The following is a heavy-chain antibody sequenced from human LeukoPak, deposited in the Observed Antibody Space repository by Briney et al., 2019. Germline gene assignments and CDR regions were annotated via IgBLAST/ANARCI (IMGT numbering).Heavy chain of an antibody. V-gene: IGHV4-4*09. J-gene: IGHJ6*03. Sequence: GSLRLSCAASGFTSSTYSMNWVRQAPGKGLEWVGYIYTSGSTNFNPSLRSRVAMSIDTSKNQFSLKVYSVTAADTAVYYCANYIRNVHYYMDVWGKGTTVIVPS. CDR1: GFTSSTYS. D-gene: IGHD1-1*01. CDR3: ANYIRNVHYYMDV. CDR2: IYTSGST.